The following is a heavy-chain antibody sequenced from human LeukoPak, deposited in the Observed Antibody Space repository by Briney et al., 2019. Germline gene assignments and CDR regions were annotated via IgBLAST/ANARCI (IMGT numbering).Heavy chain of an antibody. CDR1: GFTSSNYL. CDR3: ARAEHDSSGWYYFDH. J-gene: IGHJ4*02. CDR2: ILPDGRSK. D-gene: IGHD6-19*01. V-gene: IGHV3-30-3*01. Sequence: GGSLRLSCAASGFTSSNYLMHWVRQAPGKGLEWVAVILPDGRSKYYLNSVMGRFTISRDDSKDTLYLQMNSLRVKDTALYYCARAEHDSSGWYYFDHWGQGTLVTVSS.